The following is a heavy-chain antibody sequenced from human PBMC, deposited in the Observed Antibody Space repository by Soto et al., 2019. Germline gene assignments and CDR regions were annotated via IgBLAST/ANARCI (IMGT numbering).Heavy chain of an antibody. CDR3: VRVEEVTFGEYGAFDY. D-gene: IGHD4-17*01. V-gene: IGHV3-30*03. Sequence: QVHLVESGGGVVQPGRSLRLSCAASGFPFRSYGMHWVRQAPGKGLEWVAVISPDGSRTSYADSVKGRFSISRDNRNNTMFLQMNSLRAEDTAVYYCVRVEEVTFGEYGAFDYWGQGSLVTVSS. CDR1: GFPFRSYG. J-gene: IGHJ4*02. CDR2: ISPDGSRT.